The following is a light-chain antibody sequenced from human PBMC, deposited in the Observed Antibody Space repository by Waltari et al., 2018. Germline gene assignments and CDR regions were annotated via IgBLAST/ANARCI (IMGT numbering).Light chain of an antibody. V-gene: IGLV3-21*04. Sequence: SYVLTQPPSVSVAPGKTARITCGGNNIGSKSVFWYQQTPGQAPVLVIYYDSDRPSGIPERFSGSNSGNTATLTISRVEAGDEADYYCQVWDSSNDHPVYVFGPGTKVTVL. J-gene: IGLJ1*01. CDR2: YDS. CDR1: NIGSKS. CDR3: QVWDSSNDHPVYV.